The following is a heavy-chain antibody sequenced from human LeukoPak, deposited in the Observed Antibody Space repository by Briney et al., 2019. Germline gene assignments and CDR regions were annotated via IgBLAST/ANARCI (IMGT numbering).Heavy chain of an antibody. CDR3: ARIDYGDYVSGF. D-gene: IGHD4-17*01. CDR2: MNPNSGNT. CDR1: GYTFTSYD. Sequence: ASVKVSCKASGYTFTSYDINWVRQATGQGLEWMGWMNPNSGNTGYAQKFQGRVTMTRNTSISTAYMELSSLRSEDTAVYYCARIDYGDYVSGFWGRGTLVTVSS. V-gene: IGHV1-8*01. J-gene: IGHJ4*02.